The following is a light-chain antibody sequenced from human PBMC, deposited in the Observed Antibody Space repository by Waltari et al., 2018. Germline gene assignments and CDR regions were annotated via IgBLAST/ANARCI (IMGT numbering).Light chain of an antibody. CDR2: GAS. J-gene: IGKJ1*01. CDR3: QHYVRLPVT. CDR1: QSIGTF. Sequence: EIVLTQSPGTLSWSPGERVTLSCRASQSIGTFLAWYQQKPGQPPRLPIYGASIRAAGIPDRVSGSGSGTDFSLTISRLEPEDFAVYYCQHYVRLPVTFGQGTKVQIK. V-gene: IGKV3-20*01.